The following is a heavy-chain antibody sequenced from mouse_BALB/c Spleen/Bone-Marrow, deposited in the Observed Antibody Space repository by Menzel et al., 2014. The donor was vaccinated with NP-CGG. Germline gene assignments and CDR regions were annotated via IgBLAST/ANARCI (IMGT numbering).Heavy chain of an antibody. Sequence: QVQLQQSGDELVKPGASVKLSCMASGFTFTSYWIHWVKQRPGQGPEWIGEINPSNGRTNYNEKFKSKATLTEDKSSSTAYMQLSSLTSEDSAVYYCARDGNYGHAMDYWGQGTSVTVSS. CDR2: INPSNGRT. D-gene: IGHD2-1*01. CDR1: GFTFTSYW. CDR3: ARDGNYGHAMDY. J-gene: IGHJ4*01. V-gene: IGHV1S81*02.